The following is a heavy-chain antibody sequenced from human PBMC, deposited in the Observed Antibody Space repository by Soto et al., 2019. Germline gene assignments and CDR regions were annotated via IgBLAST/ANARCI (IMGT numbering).Heavy chain of an antibody. CDR1: GGTFSSYT. Sequence: QVQLVQSGAEVKKPGSSVKVSCKASGGTFSSYTISWVRQAPGQGLEWMGRIIPILGIANYAQKFQGRVTLHADKSTSTAYMELSSRRCEDTAVYYCASTFHILTGFDYWGWGTLLTACS. CDR2: IIPILGIA. J-gene: IGHJ4*02. CDR3: ASTFHILTGFDY. D-gene: IGHD3-9*01. V-gene: IGHV1-69*02.